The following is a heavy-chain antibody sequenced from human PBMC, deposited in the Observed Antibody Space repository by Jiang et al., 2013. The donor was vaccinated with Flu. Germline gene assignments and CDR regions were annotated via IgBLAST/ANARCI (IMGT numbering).Heavy chain of an antibody. Sequence: VQLVESGGGLVKPGGSLRLSCAASGFTFSSYSMNWVRQAPGKGLEWVSSISSSSSYIYYADSVKGRFTISRDNAKNSLYLQMNSLRAEDTAVYYCARDGKKWELPLDAFDIWGQGTMVTVSS. J-gene: IGHJ3*02. V-gene: IGHV3-21*01. CDR1: GFTFSSYS. CDR2: ISSSSSYI. CDR3: ARDGKKWELPLDAFDI. D-gene: IGHD1-26*01.